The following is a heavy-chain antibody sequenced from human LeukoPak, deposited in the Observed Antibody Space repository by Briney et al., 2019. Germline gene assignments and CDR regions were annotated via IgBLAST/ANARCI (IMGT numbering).Heavy chain of an antibody. CDR2: VYYSGST. CDR1: GGSISTSNYY. J-gene: IGHJ4*02. D-gene: IGHD3-9*01. Sequence: SETLSLTCTVSGGSISTSNYYWGWIRQPPGKGLEWIGSVYYSGSTHYNPSLKSRVTVSADTSKNQFSLKLTSVTAADTAVFYCARHGFYDILTGYYRHFDYWGQGMLVTVSS. V-gene: IGHV4-39*01. CDR3: ARHGFYDILTGYYRHFDY.